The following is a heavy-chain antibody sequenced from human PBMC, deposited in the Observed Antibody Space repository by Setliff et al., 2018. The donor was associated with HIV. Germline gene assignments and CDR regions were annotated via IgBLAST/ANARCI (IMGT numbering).Heavy chain of an antibody. CDR3: ARGLSFYDPGGFDY. Sequence: SETLSLTCTVSGGSISSYYRSWIRQPPGKGLEWIGYIYTSGSTNYNPSPKSRVTISVDTSKNQFSLKLSPVTAADTAVYYCARGLSFYDPGGFDYWGQGTLVTVSS. CDR2: IYTSGST. V-gene: IGHV4-4*08. J-gene: IGHJ4*02. CDR1: GGSISSYY. D-gene: IGHD3-22*01.